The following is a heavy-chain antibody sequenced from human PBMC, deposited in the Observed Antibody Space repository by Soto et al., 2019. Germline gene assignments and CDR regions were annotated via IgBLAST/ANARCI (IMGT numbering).Heavy chain of an antibody. V-gene: IGHV4-30-4*01. CDR1: GGSISSGDYY. CDR2: IYYSGST. CDR3: ARGYYYDSSGYYYSDGMDV. D-gene: IGHD3-22*01. Sequence: SETRSLTCTVSGGSISSGDYYWSWIRQPPGKGLEWIGYIYYSGSTYYNPSLKSRVTISVDTSKNQFSLKLSSVTAADTAVYYCARGYYYDSSGYYYSDGMDVWGQGTTVTVSS. J-gene: IGHJ6*02.